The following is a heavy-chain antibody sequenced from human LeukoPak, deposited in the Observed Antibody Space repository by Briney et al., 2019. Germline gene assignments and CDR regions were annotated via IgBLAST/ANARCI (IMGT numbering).Heavy chain of an antibody. CDR2: ISWNSGSI. J-gene: IGHJ4*02. V-gene: IGHV3-9*01. CDR3: AKDMGPSGDLAGEY. CDR1: GFTFDDYA. D-gene: IGHD4-17*01. Sequence: GGSLRLSCAASGFTFDDYAMHWVRQAPGKGLEWVSGISWNSGSIGYADSVKGRFTISRDNAKNSLYLQMSSLRAEDTALYYCAKDMGPSGDLAGEYWGQGTLVTVSS.